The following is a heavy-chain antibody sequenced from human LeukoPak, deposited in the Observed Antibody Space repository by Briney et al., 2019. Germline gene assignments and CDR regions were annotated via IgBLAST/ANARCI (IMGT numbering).Heavy chain of an antibody. D-gene: IGHD1-1*01. CDR3: ARGPPRGKYYYMDV. Sequence: GGSLRLSCAASGFTFSSFDMHWVRQPTGQGLEWVSTIGTASATYFPGSVEGRFPLSRDNAKNSSYLQMNSLPAGDTAVYYCARGPPRGKYYYMDVWGKGTTVTVSS. J-gene: IGHJ6*03. CDR1: GFTFSSFD. V-gene: IGHV3-13*01. CDR2: IGTASAT.